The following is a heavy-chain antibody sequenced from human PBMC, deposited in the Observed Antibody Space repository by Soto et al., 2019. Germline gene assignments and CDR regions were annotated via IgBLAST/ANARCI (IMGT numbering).Heavy chain of an antibody. CDR1: GGSVSSGSYY. D-gene: IGHD3-10*01. CDR3: AGRMVRGETPFDY. Sequence: QVQLQESGPGLVKPSETLSLTCTVSGGSVSSGSYYWSWIRQPPGKGLEWIGYIYYSGSTNYNPSLKSRVTLSVDTSKTQCCLKLRSVTAADTAVYYCAGRMVRGETPFDYWGQGTLVTVSS. V-gene: IGHV4-61*01. CDR2: IYYSGST. J-gene: IGHJ4*02.